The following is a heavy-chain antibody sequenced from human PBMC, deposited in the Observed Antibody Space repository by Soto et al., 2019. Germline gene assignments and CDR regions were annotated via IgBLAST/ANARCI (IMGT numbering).Heavy chain of an antibody. CDR1: GFTFSNYA. D-gene: IGHD3-22*01. J-gene: IGHJ4*02. V-gene: IGHV3-23*01. CDR2: ISANSRNA. Sequence: EVHLLESGGDVVQPGRSLRLSCAASGFTFSNYAMNWIRQAPGKGLEWLSSISANSRNAYYADSVKGRFTISRDRTKNTLYLQLDSLRVEDTAIYFCAKDLSSLGWLALGAPFNSWGQGTLGNVSS. CDR3: AKDLSSLGWLALGAPFNS.